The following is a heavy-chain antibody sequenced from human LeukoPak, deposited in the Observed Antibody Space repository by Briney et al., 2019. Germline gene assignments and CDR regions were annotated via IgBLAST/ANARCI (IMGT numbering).Heavy chain of an antibody. J-gene: IGHJ4*02. D-gene: IGHD4-17*01. CDR1: DYSISSGYY. CDR2: IYHSGST. CDR3: ASFDYGDYGYFVY. V-gene: IGHV4-38-2*01. Sequence: SETLSLTCAVSDYSISSGYYWGWIRQPPGKGLEWIGSIYHSGSTYYNPSLKSRVTISVDTSKNQFSLKLSSVTAADTAVYYCASFDYGDYGYFVYWGQGTLVTVSS.